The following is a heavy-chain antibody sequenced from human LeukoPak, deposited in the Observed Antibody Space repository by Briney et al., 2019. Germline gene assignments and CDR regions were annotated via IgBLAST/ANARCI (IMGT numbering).Heavy chain of an antibody. CDR2: ISGSGGST. CDR1: GFTFSSYA. CDR3: AKVRYYDSSGYYWFGP. J-gene: IGHJ5*02. D-gene: IGHD3-22*01. Sequence: GGSLRLSCAASGFTFSSYAMSWVRQAPGKGLEWVSAISGSGGSTYYADSVKGRFTISRDNSKNTLYLQMNSLRAEDTAVYYCAKVRYYDSSGYYWFGPWGQGTLVTVSS. V-gene: IGHV3-23*01.